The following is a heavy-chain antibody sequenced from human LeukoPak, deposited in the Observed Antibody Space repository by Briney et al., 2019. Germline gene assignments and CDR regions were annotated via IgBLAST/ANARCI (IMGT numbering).Heavy chain of an antibody. Sequence: GRSLRLSCAASGFTFSSYGMHWVRQAPGKGLEWVAVIWYDGSNKYYADSVKGRFTISRDNSKNTLYLQMNGLRAEDTAVYYCARDSAAHYYFDYWGQGTLVTVSS. CDR1: GFTFSSYG. CDR2: IWYDGSNK. J-gene: IGHJ4*02. CDR3: ARDSAAHYYFDY. D-gene: IGHD1-26*01. V-gene: IGHV3-33*01.